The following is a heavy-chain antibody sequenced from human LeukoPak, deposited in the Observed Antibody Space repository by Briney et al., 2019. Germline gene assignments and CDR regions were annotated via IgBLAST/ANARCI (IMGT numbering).Heavy chain of an antibody. CDR2: MNSGGDT. CDR1: GFTVSSDL. CDR3: ARGGSMVRGVL. J-gene: IGHJ4*02. V-gene: IGHV3-53*01. Sequence: GGSPRLSCAASGFTVSSDLMNRVRQAPGKGLEWVSAMNSGGDTYYADSVRGRFIISRDKSRNTLYLQMNSLRVDDTAVYYCARGGSMVRGVLWGQGTLVTVSS. D-gene: IGHD3-10*01.